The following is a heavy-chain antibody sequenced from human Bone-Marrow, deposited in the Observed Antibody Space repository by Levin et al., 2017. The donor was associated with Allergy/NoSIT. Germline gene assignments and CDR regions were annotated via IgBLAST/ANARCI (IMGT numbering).Heavy chain of an antibody. Sequence: SETLSLTCTVSGGSISSSSYYWGWIRQPPGKGLEWIGSIYYSGSTYYNPSLKSRVTISVDTSKNQFSLKLSSVTAADTAVYYCARDRKEPYYYDSSGYRPGRDYFDYWGQGTLVTVSS. CDR1: GGSISSSSYY. CDR3: ARDRKEPYYYDSSGYRPGRDYFDY. CDR2: IYYSGST. V-gene: IGHV4-39*07. D-gene: IGHD3-22*01. J-gene: IGHJ4*02.